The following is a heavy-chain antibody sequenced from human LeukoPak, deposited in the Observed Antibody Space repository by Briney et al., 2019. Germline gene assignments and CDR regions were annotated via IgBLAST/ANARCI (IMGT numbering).Heavy chain of an antibody. CDR1: GFTFSSYW. Sequence: PGGSLRLSCAASGFTFSSYWMSWVRQAPGKGLQWVANIKDDGSETYYVDSVKGRFTISRDNAKNSLYLQMNGLRAEDTAVYYCAKDAAVGSSGYYYVPPLYYFHYWGQGTLVTVSS. V-gene: IGHV3-7*01. CDR3: AKDAAVGSSGYYYVPPLYYFHY. CDR2: IKDDGSET. D-gene: IGHD3-22*01. J-gene: IGHJ4*02.